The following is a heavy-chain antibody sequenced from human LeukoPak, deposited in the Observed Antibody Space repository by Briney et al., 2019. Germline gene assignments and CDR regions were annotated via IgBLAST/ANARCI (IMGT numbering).Heavy chain of an antibody. CDR2: ISGSGGST. V-gene: IGHV3-23*01. CDR3: ARAPSGYYPGYYFDY. J-gene: IGHJ4*02. Sequence: GGSPRLSCAASGFTFSSYAMSWVRQAPGKGLEWVSAISGSGGSTYYADSVKGRFTISRDNSKNTLYLQMNSLRAEDTAVYYCARAPSGYYPGYYFDYWGQGTLVTVSS. CDR1: GFTFSSYA. D-gene: IGHD3-22*01.